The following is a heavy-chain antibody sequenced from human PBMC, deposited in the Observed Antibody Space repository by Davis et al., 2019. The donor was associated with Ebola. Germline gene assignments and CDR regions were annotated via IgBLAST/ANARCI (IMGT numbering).Heavy chain of an antibody. D-gene: IGHD3-16*01. CDR1: GYTFTSYY. J-gene: IGHJ5*02. CDR2: IIPIFAQA. Sequence: SVKVSCKASGYTFTSYYMHWVRQAPGQGLEWMGGIIPIFAQANYAPKFQGRVTMTADESTSTVYMELTRLTSEDTGIYYCARDLLRDWTDVWGLGTLVTVSS. CDR3: ARDLLRDWTDV. V-gene: IGHV1-69*13.